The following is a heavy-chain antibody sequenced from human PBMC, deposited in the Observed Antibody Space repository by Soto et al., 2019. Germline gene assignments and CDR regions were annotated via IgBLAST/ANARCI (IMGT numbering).Heavy chain of an antibody. Sequence: PSETLSLTCTVSGGSISSGDYYWSWIRQPPGKGLEWIGYIYYSGSTYYNPSLKSRVTISVDTSKNQFSLKLSSVTAADTAVYYCARAGLLWDVGYWGQGTRVTVSS. J-gene: IGHJ4*02. D-gene: IGHD3-10*01. CDR2: IYYSGST. CDR3: ARAGLLWDVGY. V-gene: IGHV4-30-4*01. CDR1: GGSISSGDYY.